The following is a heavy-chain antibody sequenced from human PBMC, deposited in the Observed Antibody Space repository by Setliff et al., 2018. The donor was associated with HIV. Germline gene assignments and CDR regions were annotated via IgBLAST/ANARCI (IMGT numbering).Heavy chain of an antibody. Sequence: ASVKVSCKASGGTFGSYAISWVRQAPGQGLEWMGNINPHTGVTKYAEKFQGRVTMTRDTSINTIYMELSRLRSDDTAVYYCARDLRDGFEEWFSTLDDGMDVWGQGTTVTVSS. CDR1: GGTFGSYA. CDR2: INPHTGVT. CDR3: ARDLRDGFEEWFSTLDDGMDV. D-gene: IGHD3-3*01. V-gene: IGHV1-2*02. J-gene: IGHJ6*02.